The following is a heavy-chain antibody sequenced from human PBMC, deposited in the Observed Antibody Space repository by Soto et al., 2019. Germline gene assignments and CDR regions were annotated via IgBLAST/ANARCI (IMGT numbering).Heavy chain of an antibody. CDR1: GDSINSDSYY. CDR3: ARLEGLATISYYFDY. J-gene: IGHJ4*02. Sequence: QLQLQESGPGLVKPSETPSLTCSVSGDSINSDSYYWGWIRQPPGKGLEWIGSIYYRGNTYYNPSLKTRVTIPLDKSKSQFSLKLNSVTAADSAVYFCARLEGLATISYYFDYWGQGTLVTVSS. CDR2: IYYRGNT. V-gene: IGHV4-39*01. D-gene: IGHD3-9*01.